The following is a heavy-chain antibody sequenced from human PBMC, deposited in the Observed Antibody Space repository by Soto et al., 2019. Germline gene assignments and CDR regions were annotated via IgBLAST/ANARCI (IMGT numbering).Heavy chain of an antibody. J-gene: IGHJ4*02. CDR2: IYYSGST. CDR1: GGSISSGDYY. CDR3: ARHVIEMAPFGY. V-gene: IGHV4-30-4*01. Sequence: SETLSLTCTVSGGSISSGDYYWSWIRQPPGKGLEWIGYIYYSGSTYYNPSLKSRVTISVDTSKNQFSLKLSSVTAADTAVYYCARHVIEMAPFGYWGQGTLVTVSS.